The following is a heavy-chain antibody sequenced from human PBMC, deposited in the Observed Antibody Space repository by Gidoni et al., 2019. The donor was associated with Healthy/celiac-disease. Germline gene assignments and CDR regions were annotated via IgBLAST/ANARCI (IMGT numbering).Heavy chain of an antibody. Sequence: QVQLVQSGAEVKKPGSSVKVSCKASGGTFSSYAIRWVRQAPGQGLEWMGGIIPIFGTANYAQKFQGRVTITADESTSTAYMELSSLRSEDTAVYYCARARGEIVVVPAARARAMDVWGQGTTVTVSS. J-gene: IGHJ6*02. CDR2: IIPIFGTA. V-gene: IGHV1-69*01. CDR3: ARARGEIVVVPAARARAMDV. CDR1: GGTFSSYA. D-gene: IGHD2-2*01.